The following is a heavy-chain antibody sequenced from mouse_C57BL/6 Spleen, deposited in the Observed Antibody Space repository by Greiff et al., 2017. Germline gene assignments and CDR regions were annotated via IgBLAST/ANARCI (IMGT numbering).Heavy chain of an antibody. CDR2: IYPGDGDT. V-gene: IGHV1-82*01. D-gene: IGHD3-2*01. Sequence: QVQLQQSGPELVKPGASVKISCKASGYAFSSSWMNWVKQRPGKGLEWIGRIYPGDGDTNYNGKFKGKATLTADKSSSTAYMQLSSLTSEDSAVYFCARDSFLYFDYWGQGTTLTVSS. J-gene: IGHJ2*01. CDR3: ARDSFLYFDY. CDR1: GYAFSSSW.